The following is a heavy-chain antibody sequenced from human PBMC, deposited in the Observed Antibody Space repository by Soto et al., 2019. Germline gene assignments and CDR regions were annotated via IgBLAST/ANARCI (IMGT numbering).Heavy chain of an antibody. D-gene: IGHD3-3*01. CDR3: ARVKRITIFGVVSYYYYYMDV. V-gene: IGHV4-59*01. CDR1: GGSISSYY. CDR2: IYYSGST. Sequence: LSLTCTVSGGSISSYYWSWIRQPPGKGLEWIGYIYYSGSTNYNPSLKSRVTISVDTSKNQFSLKLSSVTAADTAVYYCARVKRITIFGVVSYYYYYMDVWGKGTTVTVSS. J-gene: IGHJ6*03.